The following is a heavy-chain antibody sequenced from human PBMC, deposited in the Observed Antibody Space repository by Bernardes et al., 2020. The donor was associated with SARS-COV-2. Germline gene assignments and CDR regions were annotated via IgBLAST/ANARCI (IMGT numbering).Heavy chain of an antibody. Sequence: GGSLRLSCGAFGFTFSRCAMGWVRQAPGPGLAWVALLTDNGGGPYHPDSVKGRFTISRDNSRNTLYLQMNSLRAEDTALYYCAKSPSSGWDSDFFDYWGRGTLVTVSS. J-gene: IGHJ4*02. D-gene: IGHD6-19*01. CDR2: LTDNGGGP. CDR3: AKSPSSGWDSDFFDY. V-gene: IGHV3-23*01. CDR1: GFTFSRCA.